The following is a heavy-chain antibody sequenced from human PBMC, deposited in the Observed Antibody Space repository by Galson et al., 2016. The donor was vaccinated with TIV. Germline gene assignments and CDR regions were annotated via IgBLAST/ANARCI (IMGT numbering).Heavy chain of an antibody. CDR3: VRGSLDL. CDR1: GFSFSDYY. J-gene: IGHJ5*02. Sequence: SLRLSCAVSGFSFSDYYMIWVRQAPGKGLQWVSYISSTGILTKYADSVKGRFTVSRDNAKGSLFLQMNSLRAEDTALYYCVRGSLDLWGQGTFVTVSS. CDR2: ISSTGILT. V-gene: IGHV3-11*05.